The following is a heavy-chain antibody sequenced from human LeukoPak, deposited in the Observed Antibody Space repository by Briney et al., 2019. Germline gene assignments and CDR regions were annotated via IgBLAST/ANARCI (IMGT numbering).Heavy chain of an antibody. J-gene: IGHJ4*02. CDR3: AAGGSSWYFYFDY. V-gene: IGHV1-58*02. CDR1: GFTFTSSA. CDR2: IVVGSGNT. D-gene: IGHD6-13*01. Sequence: SVTVSCKASGFTFTSSAMQWVRQARGQRLEWIGWIVVGSGNTNYAQKFQERVTITRDMSTSTAYMELSSLRSEDTAVYYCAAGGSSWYFYFDYWGQGTLVTVSS.